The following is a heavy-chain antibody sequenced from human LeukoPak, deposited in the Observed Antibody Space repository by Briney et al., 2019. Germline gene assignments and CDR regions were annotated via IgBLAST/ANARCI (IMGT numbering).Heavy chain of an antibody. CDR2: IRYDGSYK. CDR3: AKDRVFELWFEEASPYYFDY. D-gene: IGHD3-10*01. CDR1: GFTFNTYG. V-gene: IGHV3-30*02. Sequence: GGSLRLSCAASGFTFNTYGMHWVRQAPGKGLEWVAFIRYDGSYKYYADSVKGRFTISRDNSKNTLYLQMNSLRAEDTAVYYCAKDRVFELWFEEASPYYFDYWGQGTLVTVSS. J-gene: IGHJ4*02.